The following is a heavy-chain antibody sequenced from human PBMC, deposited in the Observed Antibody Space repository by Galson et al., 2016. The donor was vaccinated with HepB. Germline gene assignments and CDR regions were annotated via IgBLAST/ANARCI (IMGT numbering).Heavy chain of an antibody. CDR3: ARGGRKGLWGYYFDY. V-gene: IGHV4-31*03. D-gene: IGHD5-18*01. CDR2: IYHLGNT. Sequence: TLSLTCTVSGGSVRSPSYYWTWIRQHPGKGLEWIGYIYHLGNTYFNPSLKSRVTMSIDASKNQFSLKLSSVTAADTAVYYCARGGRKGLWGYYFDYWGQGTLVPVSS. J-gene: IGHJ4*02. CDR1: GGSVRSPSYY.